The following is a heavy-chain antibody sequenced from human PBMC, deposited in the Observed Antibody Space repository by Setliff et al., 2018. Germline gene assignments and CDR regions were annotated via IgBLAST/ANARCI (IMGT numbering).Heavy chain of an antibody. Sequence: SETLSLTCTVPGGSISSISYYWGWIRQPPGKGLEWIGTVYDSGTTYYNPSLKGRATLSIDASKKQFSLKLDSVTAADTAVYYCARTGTYRYFDYWGQGTQVTVSS. J-gene: IGHJ4*02. CDR3: ARTGTYRYFDY. CDR2: VYDSGTT. D-gene: IGHD1-1*01. CDR1: GGSISSISYY. V-gene: IGHV4-39*07.